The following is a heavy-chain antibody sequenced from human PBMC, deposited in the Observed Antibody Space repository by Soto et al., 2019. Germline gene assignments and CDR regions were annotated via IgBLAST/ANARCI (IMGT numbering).Heavy chain of an antibody. Sequence: GASVKVSCKASGGTFSSYAISWVRQAPGQGLEWMGGIIPIFGTANYAQKFQGRVTITADESTSTAYMELSSLRSEDTAVYYCARDQGYYDILTGYYRGRGMDVWGQGTTVTVSS. CDR3: ARDQGYYDILTGYYRGRGMDV. D-gene: IGHD3-9*01. J-gene: IGHJ6*02. CDR2: IIPIFGTA. V-gene: IGHV1-69*13. CDR1: GGTFSSYA.